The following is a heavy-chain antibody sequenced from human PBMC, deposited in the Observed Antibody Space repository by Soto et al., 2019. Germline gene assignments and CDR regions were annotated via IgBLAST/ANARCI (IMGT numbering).Heavy chain of an antibody. CDR2: IYASRAT. Sequence: SETLSLTCTVSGGSIGSFYWSWIRQSPGGTLGWIGYIYASRATTYNPSLESRITMSVDIPNNEFSLDLTSVTAADTAVYYCARSHSFDGSIYHYYFDFWGQGTLVTVSS. CDR1: GGSIGSFY. D-gene: IGHD3-3*02. CDR3: ARSHSFDGSIYHYYFDF. J-gene: IGHJ4*02. V-gene: IGHV4-59*01.